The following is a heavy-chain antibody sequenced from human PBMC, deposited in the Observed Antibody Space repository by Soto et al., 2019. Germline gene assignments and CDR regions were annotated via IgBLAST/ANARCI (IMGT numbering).Heavy chain of an antibody. J-gene: IGHJ6*02. CDR3: ARGDSTDCSNGVCSFFYNHDMDV. Sequence: ASLKVSCKASGYSFTDYHIHWVRQAPGQGLEWLGRINPKSGGTSTAQKFQGWVTMTTDTSISTASMELTGLTSDDTAIYYCARGDSTDCSNGVCSFFYNHDMDVWGQGTRSPSP. CDR1: GYSFTDYH. CDR2: INPKSGGT. D-gene: IGHD2-8*01. V-gene: IGHV1-2*04.